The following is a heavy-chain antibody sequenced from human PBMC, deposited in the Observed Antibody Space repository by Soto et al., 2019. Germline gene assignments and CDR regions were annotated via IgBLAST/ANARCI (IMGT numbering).Heavy chain of an antibody. Sequence: SETLSLTCTVSGGSISSGGYYWSWIRQHPGKGLEWIGYIYYSGSTYYNPSLKSRVTISVDTSKNQFSLKLSSVTAADTAVYYCARFPVGQQLAIYFDYWGQGTLVTVS. V-gene: IGHV4-31*03. J-gene: IGHJ4*02. D-gene: IGHD6-13*01. CDR2: IYYSGST. CDR1: GGSISSGGYY. CDR3: ARFPVGQQLAIYFDY.